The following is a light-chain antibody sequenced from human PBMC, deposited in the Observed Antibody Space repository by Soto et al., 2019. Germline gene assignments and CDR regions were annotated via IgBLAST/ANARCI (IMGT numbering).Light chain of an antibody. CDR1: SSDVGGYNF. V-gene: IGLV2-11*01. J-gene: IGLJ2*01. CDR2: DVT. Sequence: QSVLTQPRSVSGSPGQSVTISCTATSSDVGGYNFVSWYQQYPGKAPKFMIYDVTKRPSGVPDRFSGSKSGNTASLTISGLQAEDEAGYYCCSYAGRVIFGGGTKVTVL. CDR3: CSYAGRVI.